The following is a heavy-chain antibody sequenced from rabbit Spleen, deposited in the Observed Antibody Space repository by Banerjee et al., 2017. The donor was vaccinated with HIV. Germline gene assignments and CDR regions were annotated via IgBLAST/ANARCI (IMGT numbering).Heavy chain of an antibody. J-gene: IGHJ6*01. Sequence: QEQLKESGGGLVQPGGSLKLSCTASGFTLSSYYMNWVRQAPGKGPEWIACIEVGSSGFTYFATWAKGRFTISKTSSTSVTLQVTRLTAADTATYFCARDAASFSSYGMDLWGPGTLVTVS. CDR2: IEVGSSGFT. CDR3: ARDAASFSSYGMDL. D-gene: IGHD4-2*01. CDR1: GFTLSSYYM. V-gene: IGHV1S45*01.